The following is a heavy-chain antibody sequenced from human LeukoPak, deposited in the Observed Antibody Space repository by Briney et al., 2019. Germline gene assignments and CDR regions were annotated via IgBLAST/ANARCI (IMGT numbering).Heavy chain of an antibody. V-gene: IGHV3-66*01. J-gene: IGHJ4*02. Sequence: GGSLRLSCGASGFTFNNYAMSWVRQAPGKELEWVSVIYSGGSTYYADSVKGRFTISRDNSKNTLYLQMNSLRAEDTAVYYCAREALGYFDYWGQGTLVTVSS. CDR1: GFTFNNYA. CDR2: IYSGGST. CDR3: AREALGYFDY. D-gene: IGHD1-26*01.